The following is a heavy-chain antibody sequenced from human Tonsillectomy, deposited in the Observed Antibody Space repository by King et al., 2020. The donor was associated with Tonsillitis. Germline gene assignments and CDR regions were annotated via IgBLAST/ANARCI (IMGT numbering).Heavy chain of an antibody. CDR1: GFTFSSYA. D-gene: IGHD2-21*02. Sequence: VQLVESGGGLVQPGGSLRLSCAASGFTFSSYAMSWVRQAPGKGLEWVSAISGSGGSTYYADSVKGRFTISRDNSKNTLYLQMNSLGAEDTAVYYCAKWESYWGGDCYPYYFDYWGQGTLVTVPS. CDR3: AKWESYWGGDCYPYYFDY. J-gene: IGHJ4*02. CDR2: ISGSGGST. V-gene: IGHV3-23*04.